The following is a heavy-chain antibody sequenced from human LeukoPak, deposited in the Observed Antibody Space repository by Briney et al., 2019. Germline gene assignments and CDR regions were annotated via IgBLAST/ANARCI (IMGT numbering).Heavy chain of an antibody. J-gene: IGHJ3*02. Sequence: GGSLRLSCAASGFTFSSYEMNWVRQAPGKGLEWVSYISSSGSTIYYADSVKGRFTISRDNAKNSLYLQMNSLRAEDTAVYYCARGGPYDFWSGYYTAAFDIWGQGTMVTVSS. V-gene: IGHV3-48*03. D-gene: IGHD3-3*01. CDR1: GFTFSSYE. CDR2: ISSSGSTI. CDR3: ARGGPYDFWSGYYTAAFDI.